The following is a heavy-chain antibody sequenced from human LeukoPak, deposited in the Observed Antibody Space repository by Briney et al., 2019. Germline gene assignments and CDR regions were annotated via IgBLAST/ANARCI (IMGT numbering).Heavy chain of an antibody. CDR1: GFTFSSYG. V-gene: IGHV3-30*02. D-gene: IGHD5-24*01. J-gene: IGHJ4*02. Sequence: GGSLRLSCGASGFTFSSYGMHWVRQAPGKGLEWVAFIRYDESDKYYADSVKGRFTISRDNSKNTLYLQMNSLRAEDMAVYYCAKAEMGDYFDYWGQGTLVTVSS. CDR3: AKAEMGDYFDY. CDR2: IRYDESDK.